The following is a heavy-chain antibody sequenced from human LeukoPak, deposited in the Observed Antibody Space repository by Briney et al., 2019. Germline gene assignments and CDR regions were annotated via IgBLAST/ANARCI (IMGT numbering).Heavy chain of an antibody. J-gene: IGHJ4*02. Sequence: PSETLSLTCTVSGGSISSSSYYWGWIRQPPGKGLEWIGSIYYSGSTYYNPSLKSRVTISVDTSKNQFSLKLSSVTAADTAVYYCARQGVVTVYYYFDYWGQGTLVTVSS. V-gene: IGHV4-39*01. D-gene: IGHD4-23*01. CDR2: IYYSGST. CDR1: GGSISSSSYY. CDR3: ARQGVVTVYYYFDY.